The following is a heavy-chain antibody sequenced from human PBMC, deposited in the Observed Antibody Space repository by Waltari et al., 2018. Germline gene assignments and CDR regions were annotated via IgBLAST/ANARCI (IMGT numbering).Heavy chain of an antibody. CDR3: ARHGEQWLVRACKFDY. CDR2: IYYSGST. Sequence: QLHLQASGPGLVTPSETLSLTCTVSGGSIIISRYYWGWFRPPPGKGLAWIGSIYYSGSTYYNPSLKSRVTISVDTSKNQFSLKLSSVTAADTAVYYCARHGEQWLVRACKFDYWGQGTLVTVSS. D-gene: IGHD6-19*01. CDR1: GGSIIISRYY. V-gene: IGHV4-39*01. J-gene: IGHJ4*02.